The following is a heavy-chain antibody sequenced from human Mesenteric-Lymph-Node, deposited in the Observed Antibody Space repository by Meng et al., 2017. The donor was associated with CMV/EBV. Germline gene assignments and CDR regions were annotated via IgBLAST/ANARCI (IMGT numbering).Heavy chain of an antibody. D-gene: IGHD4-17*01. V-gene: IGHV3-21*01. CDR3: ARPTTVTNDAFDI. Sequence: GESLKISCAASGFTFSSYSMNWVRQAPGKGLEWVPSISSSSSYIYYADSVKGRFTISRDNAKNSLYLQMNSLRAEDTAVYYCARPTTVTNDAFDIWGQGTMVTVSS. CDR1: GFTFSSYS. J-gene: IGHJ3*02. CDR2: ISSSSSYI.